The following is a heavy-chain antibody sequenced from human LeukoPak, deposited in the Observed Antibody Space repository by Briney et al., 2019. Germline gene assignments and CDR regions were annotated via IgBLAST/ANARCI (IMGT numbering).Heavy chain of an antibody. CDR1: GGTFSSYA. CDR2: IIPIFGIA. J-gene: IGHJ6*02. CDR3: ARGSVVPAATHYYYYGMDV. Sequence: GASVKVSCKASGGTFSSYAISWVRQAPGQGLEWMGRIIPIFGIANYAQKFQGRVTITADKSTSTAYMELSSLRSGDTAVYYCARGSVVPAATHYYYYGMDVWGQGTTVTVSS. D-gene: IGHD2-2*01. V-gene: IGHV1-69*04.